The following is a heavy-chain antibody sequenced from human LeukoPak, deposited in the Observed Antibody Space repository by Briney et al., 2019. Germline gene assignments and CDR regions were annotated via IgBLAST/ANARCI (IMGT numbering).Heavy chain of an antibody. CDR2: IYYSGST. Sequence: SETLSLTCTVSGGSISSYYWSWIRQPPGKGLEWIGYIYYSGSTNYNPSLKSRVTISVDTSKNQFSLKLSSVTAADTAVYYCARFYCSSSSCYTYYFDYWGQGTLVTVSS. D-gene: IGHD2-2*02. V-gene: IGHV4-59*01. CDR1: GGSISSYY. J-gene: IGHJ4*02. CDR3: ARFYCSSSSCYTYYFDY.